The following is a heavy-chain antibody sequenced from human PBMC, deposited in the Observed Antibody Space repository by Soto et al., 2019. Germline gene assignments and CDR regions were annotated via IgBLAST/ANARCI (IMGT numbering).Heavy chain of an antibody. J-gene: IGHJ4*02. CDR2: MDPYSGHS. CDR1: GYNITSYD. Sequence: QVQLVQSGPEVKKPGASVKVSCKASGYNITSYDIIWVRQAAGQGLEWMGWMDPYSGHSDSVQNFRGRVTITTNTCSTTAYMELTCLWSDDTGVDGCTSPAYPGLWGLALWAQGTLVTVSS. CDR3: TSPAYPGLWGLAL. D-gene: IGHD3-10*01. V-gene: IGHV1-8*01.